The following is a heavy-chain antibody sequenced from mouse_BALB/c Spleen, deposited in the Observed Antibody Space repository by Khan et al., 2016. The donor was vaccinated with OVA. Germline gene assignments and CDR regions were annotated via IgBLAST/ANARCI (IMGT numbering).Heavy chain of an antibody. CDR3: ARTARIKY. CDR1: GYSITSGYG. CDR2: ISHSGST. D-gene: IGHD1-2*01. V-gene: IGHV3-2*02. J-gene: IGHJ2*01. Sequence: EVQLQESGPGLVKPSQSLSLTCTVTGYSITSGYGWNWIRQFPGNKLEWMGYISHSGSTNYNPSLKSRISITRDTSKNQLFLQLNSVTTEDTATYYCARTARIKYWGQGTTLTVSS.